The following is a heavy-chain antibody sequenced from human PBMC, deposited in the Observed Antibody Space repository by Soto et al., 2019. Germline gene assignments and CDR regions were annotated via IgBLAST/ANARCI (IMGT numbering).Heavy chain of an antibody. J-gene: IGHJ4*02. D-gene: IGHD4-17*01. V-gene: IGHV3-33*01. Sequence: QVQLVESGGGVVQPGRSLRLSCAASGFTFSSYGMHWVRQAPGKGLEWVAVIWYDGSNKYYADSVKGRFTISRDNSKNTLYLQMNCLRAEDTAVYYCAFCDYGDDDSRLYFDYWGQGTLVTVSS. CDR2: IWYDGSNK. CDR1: GFTFSSYG. CDR3: AFCDYGDDDSRLYFDY.